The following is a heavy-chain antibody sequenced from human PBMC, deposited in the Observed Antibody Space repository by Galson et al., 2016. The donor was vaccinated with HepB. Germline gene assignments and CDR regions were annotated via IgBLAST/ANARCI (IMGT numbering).Heavy chain of an antibody. V-gene: IGHV3-23*01. Sequence: SLRLSCAASGFTSSNYDMSWVRQAPGKGLQWVSVVRASGNGGSTHYADSVTGRFTISRDTSKNTLYLQMNSLRAEDTAVYYCAILGMYYRDTSDYLTEDFWGQGTLVTVSS. CDR2: VRASGNGGST. CDR1: GFTSSNYD. CDR3: AILGMYYRDTSDYLTEDF. J-gene: IGHJ4*02. D-gene: IGHD3-22*01.